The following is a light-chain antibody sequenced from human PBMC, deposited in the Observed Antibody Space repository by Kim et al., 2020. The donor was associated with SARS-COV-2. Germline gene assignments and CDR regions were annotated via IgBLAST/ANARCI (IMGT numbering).Light chain of an antibody. CDR1: QSIVTY. V-gene: IGKV1-39*01. J-gene: IGKJ1*01. CDR3: QQSYSTWT. CDR2: AAS. Sequence: DIQMTQSPSSLSASVGDRVTITCRASQSIVTYLNWYQQKPGKAPNLLIYAASNLQSGVPSRFSGSGSGTDFTLTISSLQPDDFATYYCQQSYSTWTFGQGTKVDIK.